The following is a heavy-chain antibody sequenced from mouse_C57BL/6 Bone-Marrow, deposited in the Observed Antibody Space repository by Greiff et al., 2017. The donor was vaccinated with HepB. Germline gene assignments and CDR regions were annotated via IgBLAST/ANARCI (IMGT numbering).Heavy chain of an antibody. CDR1: GYTFTDYN. CDR2: INPNNGGT. Sequence: VQLQQSGPELVKPGASVKMSCKASGYTFTDYNMHWVKQSPGKSLEWIGYINPNNGGTSYNQKFKGKATLTVNKSSSTAYMELRSLTSEDSAVYYCASVYYYGSSYFLFAYWGQGTLVTVSA. J-gene: IGHJ3*01. V-gene: IGHV1-22*01. CDR3: ASVYYYGSSYFLFAY. D-gene: IGHD1-1*01.